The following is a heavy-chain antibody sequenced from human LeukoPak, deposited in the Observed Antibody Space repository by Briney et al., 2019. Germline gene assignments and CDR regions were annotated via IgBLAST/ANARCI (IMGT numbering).Heavy chain of an antibody. J-gene: IGHJ4*02. Sequence: GGSLRLSCAASGFTFTHSWMSWVRQAPGKGLEWVANIKQDGSEKYYVDSVEGRFTISRDNPKNSVSLQMNSLRGEDTAVYYCVRALGSSSADYWGQGTLVTVSS. CDR3: VRALGSSSADY. D-gene: IGHD6-6*01. V-gene: IGHV3-7*01. CDR2: IKQDGSEK. CDR1: GFTFTHSW.